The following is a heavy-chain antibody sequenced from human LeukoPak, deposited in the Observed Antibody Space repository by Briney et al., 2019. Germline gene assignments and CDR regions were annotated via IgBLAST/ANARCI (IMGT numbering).Heavy chain of an antibody. CDR2: IYSGGST. CDR1: GFTVSSNY. Sequence: GGSLRLSCAASGFTVSSNYMSWVRQAPGKGLEWVSLIYSGGSTCYADSVKGQFTISRDNSKNTLYLQMNSLRAEDTAVYYCARFYGGNSEYFQHWGQGTLVTVSS. CDR3: ARFYGGNSEYFQH. V-gene: IGHV3-66*02. J-gene: IGHJ1*01. D-gene: IGHD4-23*01.